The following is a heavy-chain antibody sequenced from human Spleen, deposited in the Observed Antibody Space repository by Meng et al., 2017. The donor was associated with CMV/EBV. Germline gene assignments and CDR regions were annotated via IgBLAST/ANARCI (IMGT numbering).Heavy chain of an antibody. CDR1: GGPFSGDS. V-gene: IGHV4-34*01. D-gene: IGHD7-27*01. CDR3: ATSGEGTGYYFGY. J-gene: IGHJ4*02. CDR2: INHAGST. Sequence: GSLRLSCAVNGGPFSGDSWSWIRQPPGKGLEWIGEINHAGSTNYSPSLRSRVTISIDTSKKQFSLTLTSMTAADTAVYYCATSGEGTGYYFGYWGQGTLVTVSS.